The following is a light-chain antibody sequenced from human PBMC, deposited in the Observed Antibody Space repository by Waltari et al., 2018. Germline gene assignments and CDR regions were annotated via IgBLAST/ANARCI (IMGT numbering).Light chain of an antibody. CDR2: DAS. CDR3: HGYGSSPTWT. CDR1: QIVISRY. V-gene: IGKV3-20*01. Sequence: EMVLTQSPGTLSATPGERATLSCRASQIVISRYLAWYQQKPGQAPRLLIFDASSRATGIPDRFTGSGSGTDFSLTISSVEPEDSAVYYCHGYGSSPTWTFGQGTKVEIK. J-gene: IGKJ1*01.